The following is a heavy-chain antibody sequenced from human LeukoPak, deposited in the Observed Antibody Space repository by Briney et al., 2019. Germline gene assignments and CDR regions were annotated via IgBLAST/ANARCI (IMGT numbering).Heavy chain of an antibody. D-gene: IGHD3-10*01. V-gene: IGHV4-59*12. J-gene: IGHJ6*02. Sequence: SETLSLTCTVSGGSISSYYWSWIRQPPGKGLEWIGYIYYSGSTNYNPSLKSRVTISVDTSKNQFSLKLSSVTAADTAVYYCARGRTYYYGSGSYSSGMDVWGQGTTVTVSS. CDR3: ARGRTYYYGSGSYSSGMDV. CDR2: IYYSGST. CDR1: GGSISSYY.